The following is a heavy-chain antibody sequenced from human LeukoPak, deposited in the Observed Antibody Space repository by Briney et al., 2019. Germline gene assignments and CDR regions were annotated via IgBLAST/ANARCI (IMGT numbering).Heavy chain of an antibody. J-gene: IGHJ3*02. Sequence: PGGSLRLSCAASGFSFTYWMAWVRQAPGKGLEWVAFIRYDGSNKYYADSVKGRFTISRDNSKNTLYLQMNSLRAEDTAVYYCAKDMAYYYDSSGYDKGAFDIWGQGTMVTVSS. V-gene: IGHV3-30*02. CDR2: IRYDGSNK. CDR1: GFSFTYW. CDR3: AKDMAYYYDSSGYDKGAFDI. D-gene: IGHD3-22*01.